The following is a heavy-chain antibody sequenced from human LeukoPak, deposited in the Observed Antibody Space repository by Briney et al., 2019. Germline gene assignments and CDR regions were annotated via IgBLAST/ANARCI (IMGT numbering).Heavy chain of an antibody. Sequence: GGSLRLSCAASGFTVNYNYMSWVRQAPGKGLEWVSFIYSGGTTYYADSVKGRFTISRDNSKNTLYLQMNSLRAEDTAVYYCARNTRVFGIDYWGQGTLVTVSS. CDR1: GFTVNYNY. D-gene: IGHD6-13*01. CDR3: ARNTRVFGIDY. V-gene: IGHV3-53*01. J-gene: IGHJ4*02. CDR2: IYSGGTT.